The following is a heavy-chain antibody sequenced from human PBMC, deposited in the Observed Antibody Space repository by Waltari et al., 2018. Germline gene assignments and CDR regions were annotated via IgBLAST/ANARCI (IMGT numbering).Heavy chain of an antibody. V-gene: IGHV4-61*02. J-gene: IGHJ6*02. D-gene: IGHD2-15*01. CDR3: ARDVADHHYYGMDV. CDR1: GGSISSGSYY. Sequence: QVQLQESGPGLVKPSQTLSLTCTVSGGSISSGSYYWSWIRQPAGKGLEWIGRIYTSGGTHFHPPRKSRGTLSGDPAKNPFSLKLSSVTAADTAVYYWARDVADHHYYGMDVWGQGTTVTVSS. CDR2: IYTSGGT.